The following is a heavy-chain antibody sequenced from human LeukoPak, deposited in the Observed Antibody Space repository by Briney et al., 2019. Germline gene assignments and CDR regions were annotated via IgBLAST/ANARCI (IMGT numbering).Heavy chain of an antibody. CDR1: GFTFSRDS. D-gene: IGHD6-13*01. Sequence: GGSLRLSCAASGFTFSRDSMNWVRQAPGKGLEWVSYISSSSSTIYYADSVKGRFTISRDNAKNSLYLQMNSLRAEDTAVYYCARDVIAAAEDYWGQGTLVTVSS. J-gene: IGHJ4*02. V-gene: IGHV3-48*01. CDR2: ISSSSSTI. CDR3: ARDVIAAAEDY.